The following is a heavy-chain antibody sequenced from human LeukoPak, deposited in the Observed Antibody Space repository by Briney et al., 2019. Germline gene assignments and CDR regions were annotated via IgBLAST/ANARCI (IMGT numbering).Heavy chain of an antibody. CDR1: GFTFHDYA. J-gene: IGHJ4*02. CDR3: ASIYYGSGSGL. D-gene: IGHD3-10*01. Sequence: GGSLRLSCAASGFTFHDYAMHWVRQAPGKGLEWVSGISWNSGIIGYADSVKGRFTISRDNAKNSLYLQMNSLRAEDTAVYYCASIYYGSGSGLWGQGTLVTVSS. CDR2: ISWNSGII. V-gene: IGHV3-9*01.